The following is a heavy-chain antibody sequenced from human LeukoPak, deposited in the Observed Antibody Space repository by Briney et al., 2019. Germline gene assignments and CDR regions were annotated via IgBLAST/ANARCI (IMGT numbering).Heavy chain of an antibody. CDR3: ARDRGTRYCSSTSCYTFDP. CDR2: IRSSGSAI. J-gene: IGHJ5*02. D-gene: IGHD2-2*02. Sequence: PGGSLRLSCAASGFTFSNYRMNWVRQAPGKGLEWVSYIRSSGSAINYADSVKGRFTISRDNAKNSLYLQMNSLRAEDTAVYYCARDRGTRYCSSTSCYTFDPWGQGTLVTVSS. V-gene: IGHV3-48*04. CDR1: GFTFSNYR.